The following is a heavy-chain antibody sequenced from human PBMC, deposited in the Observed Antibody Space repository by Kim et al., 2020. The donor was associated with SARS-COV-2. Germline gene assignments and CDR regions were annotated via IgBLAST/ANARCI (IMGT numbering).Heavy chain of an antibody. Sequence: ASVKVSCKASGYTFTNYHMHWVRQAPGQGLEWMGWINPYSGGTNFAQKFQGRVTMTRDTSMSTAYMELSRLRSDDTAIYYCATTVMVVAANLDAFDIWGQGTIVSVSS. CDR2: INPYSGGT. V-gene: IGHV1-2*02. D-gene: IGHD2-15*01. CDR3: ATTVMVVAANLDAFDI. CDR1: GYTFTNYH. J-gene: IGHJ3*02.